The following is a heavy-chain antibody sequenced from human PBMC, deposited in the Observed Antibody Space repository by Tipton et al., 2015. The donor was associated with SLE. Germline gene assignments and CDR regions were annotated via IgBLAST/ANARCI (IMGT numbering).Heavy chain of an antibody. CDR2: LHYSGRS. CDR1: GDSISSSNYY. Sequence: TLSLTCTVSGDSISSSNYYWVWIRQPPGKGLEWIGRLHYSGRSYYNPSLKSRVTISLDTSRTQFSLKLSSVTAADSAMFYCASGTLEWSHEPDYWGQGTLVTVSS. V-gene: IGHV4-39*07. D-gene: IGHD3-3*01. CDR3: ASGTLEWSHEPDY. J-gene: IGHJ4*02.